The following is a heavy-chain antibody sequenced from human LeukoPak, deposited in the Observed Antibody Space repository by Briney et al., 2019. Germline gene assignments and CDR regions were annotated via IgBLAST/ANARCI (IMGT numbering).Heavy chain of an antibody. CDR2: IGGGGFNT. J-gene: IGHJ4*02. D-gene: IGHD2-21*01. CDR1: GFTFTDYA. CDR3: AKDNFGLVPYCFDS. V-gene: IGHV3-23*01. Sequence: GGSLRLSCVASGFTFTDYAMSWVRQAPGKGLEWVSSIGGGGFNTHYADSVKGRFSISRDTSTNTLYLEMNSLRADDSTLYYCAKDNFGLVPYCFDSWGQGTLVTVSS.